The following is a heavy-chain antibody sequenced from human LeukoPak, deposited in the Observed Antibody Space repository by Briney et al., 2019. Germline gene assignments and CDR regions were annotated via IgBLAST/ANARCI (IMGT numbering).Heavy chain of an antibody. CDR3: AKVTIRGVIITAFDY. CDR1: GFTFSSYA. V-gene: IGHV3-23*01. J-gene: IGHJ4*02. CDR2: ISGTGRT. D-gene: IGHD3-10*01. Sequence: QPGGSLRLSCAASGFTFSSYAMSWVRQAPGRGLEWVSTISGTGRTYYADSVKGRFTISRDNSKNTLYLQMNSLRAEDTAVYYCAKVTIRGVIITAFDYWGQGTLVTVSS.